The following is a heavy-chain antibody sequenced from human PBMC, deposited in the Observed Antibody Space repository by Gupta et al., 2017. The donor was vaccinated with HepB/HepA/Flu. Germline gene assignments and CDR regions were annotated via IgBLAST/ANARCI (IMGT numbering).Heavy chain of an antibody. CDR2: IYYSGST. CDR3: ARVRGDWNGGLGFNRYFDL. D-gene: IGHD1-1*01. Sequence: QVQLQESGPGLVKPSETLSLTCTVSGGSISSYYWSWIRQPPGKGLEWIGYIYYSGSTNYNPSLKSRVTISVDTSKNQFSLKLSSVTAADTAVYYCARVRGDWNGGLGFNRYFDLWGRGTLVTVSS. J-gene: IGHJ2*01. CDR1: GGSISSYY. V-gene: IGHV4-59*01.